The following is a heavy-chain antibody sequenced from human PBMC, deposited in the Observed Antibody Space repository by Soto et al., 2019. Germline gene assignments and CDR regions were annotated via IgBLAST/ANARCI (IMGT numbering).Heavy chain of an antibody. J-gene: IGHJ6*02. CDR3: ARNAGVRYCSGGSCYYYGMDV. CDR2: ISAYNGNT. CDR1: GYTFTSYG. D-gene: IGHD2-15*01. V-gene: IGHV1-18*04. Sequence: ASVKVSCKASGYTFTSYGISWVRQAPGQGLEWMGWISAYNGNTNYAQKLQGRVTMTTDTSTSTAYMGLRSLRSDDTAVYYCARNAGVRYCSGGSCYYYGMDVWGQGTTVTVSS.